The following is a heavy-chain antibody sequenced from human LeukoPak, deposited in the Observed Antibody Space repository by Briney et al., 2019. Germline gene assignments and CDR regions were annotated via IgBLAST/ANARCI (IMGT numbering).Heavy chain of an antibody. Sequence: GGSLRLSCAASGFTFSSFSMIWVRQAPGKGLEWVANIKQDGSEKYYVDSVKGRFTISRDNAKNSLYLQMNSLRAEDTAVYYCVRGGSGWYLDFDYWGQGTLVTVSS. J-gene: IGHJ4*02. CDR3: VRGGSGWYLDFDY. V-gene: IGHV3-7*01. D-gene: IGHD6-19*01. CDR2: IKQDGSEK. CDR1: GFTFSSFS.